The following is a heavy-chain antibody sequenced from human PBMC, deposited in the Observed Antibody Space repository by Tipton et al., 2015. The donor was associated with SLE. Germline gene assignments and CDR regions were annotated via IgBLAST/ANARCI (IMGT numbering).Heavy chain of an antibody. CDR2: IYTSGST. D-gene: IGHD2-21*02. CDR3: ARSSSGDCYWCY. V-gene: IGHV4-61*09. J-gene: IGHJ4*02. Sequence: TLSLTCTVSGGSISSSSYYWSWIRQPAGKGLEWIGYIYTSGSTNYNPSLKSRVTISVDTSKNQFSLKLSSVTAADTAVYYCARSSSGDCYWCYWGQGTLVTVSS. CDR1: GGSISSSSYY.